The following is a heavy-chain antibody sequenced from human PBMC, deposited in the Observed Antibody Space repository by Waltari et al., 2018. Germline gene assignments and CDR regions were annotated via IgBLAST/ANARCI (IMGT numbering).Heavy chain of an antibody. V-gene: IGHV4-39*07. CDR2: IYYSGST. D-gene: IGHD3-10*01. Sequence: QLQLQESGPGLVKPSETLSLTCTVSGGSISSSSYYWGWIRQPPGKGPEWIGSIYYSGSTYYNPSLKSRVTISGDTSKNQFSLKLSSVTAADTAVYYCASPAPYGSGSYYIPSSVYFDYWVQGTLVTVSS. J-gene: IGHJ4*02. CDR1: GGSISSSSYY. CDR3: ASPAPYGSGSYYIPSSVYFDY.